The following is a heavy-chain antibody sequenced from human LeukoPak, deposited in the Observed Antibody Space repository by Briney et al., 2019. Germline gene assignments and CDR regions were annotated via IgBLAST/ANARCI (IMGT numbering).Heavy chain of an antibody. CDR2: IFYSGST. CDR3: ARETLGLFEY. CDR1: GGSFSGYY. V-gene: IGHV4-34*11. J-gene: IGHJ4*02. Sequence: SETLSLTCAVYGGSFSGYYWSWIRQPPGKGLEWIGNIFYSGSTNYNTSLKNRVTISVDKSKSQFSLKLSSVTAADTAVYYCARETLGLFEYWGQGTLVTVSS.